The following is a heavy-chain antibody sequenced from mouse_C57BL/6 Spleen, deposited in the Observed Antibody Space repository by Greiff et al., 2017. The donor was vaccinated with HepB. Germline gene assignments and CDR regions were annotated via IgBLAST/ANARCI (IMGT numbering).Heavy chain of an antibody. CDR3: TGRGLAYYAMDY. CDR2: IDPETGGT. CDR1: GYTFTDYE. J-gene: IGHJ4*01. D-gene: IGHD3-3*01. V-gene: IGHV1-15*01. Sequence: QVQLQQSGAELVRPGASVTLSCKASGYTFTDYEMHWVKQTPVQGLEWIGAIDPETGGTAYNQKFKGKAILTADKSSSTAYMELRSLTSEDSAVYYCTGRGLAYYAMDYWGQGTSVTVSS.